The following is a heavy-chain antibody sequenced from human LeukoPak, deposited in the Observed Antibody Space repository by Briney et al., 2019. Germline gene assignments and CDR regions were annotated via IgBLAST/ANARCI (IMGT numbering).Heavy chain of an antibody. CDR2: FDPEDGET. CDR1: GYTLTELS. J-gene: IGHJ3*02. CDR3: ATGSGTLGYYGSVGLAFDI. Sequence: GASVKVSCKVSGYTLTELSMHWVRQAPGKGLEWMGGFDPEDGETIYAQKFQGRVTMTEDTSTDTAYMELSSLRSEDTAVYYCATGSGTLGYYGSVGLAFDIWGQGTMVTVSS. V-gene: IGHV1-24*01. D-gene: IGHD3-10*01.